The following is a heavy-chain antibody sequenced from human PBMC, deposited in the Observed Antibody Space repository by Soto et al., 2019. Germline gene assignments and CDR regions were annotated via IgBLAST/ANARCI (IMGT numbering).Heavy chain of an antibody. J-gene: IGHJ4*02. V-gene: IGHV3-74*01. CDR3: VTGWSEY. D-gene: IGHD2-15*01. CDR2: INSDGSYI. CDR1: EFSFSSSW. Sequence: LRLSCVVSEFSFSSSWMHWVRQGPGKGLVWVSRINSDGSYINYADSVKGRFTTSRDNAKNKLYLQMNSLRVEDTALYYCVTGWSEYWGQGALVTVSS.